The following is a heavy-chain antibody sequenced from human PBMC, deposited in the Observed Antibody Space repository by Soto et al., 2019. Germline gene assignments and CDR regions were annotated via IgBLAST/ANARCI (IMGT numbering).Heavy chain of an antibody. CDR3: ARKDIVTTHWFDP. D-gene: IGHD5-12*01. V-gene: IGHV4-34*01. CDR2: INHRGYT. CDR1: GESFIGYY. Sequence: PSETLSLTCAVYGESFIGYYWTWIRQPPGKGLEWIGEINHRGYTNYNPSLKSRVTISIDTSKNQFSLKLTSVTAADTSVYYCARKDIVTTHWFDPWGRGTLVTVT. J-gene: IGHJ5*02.